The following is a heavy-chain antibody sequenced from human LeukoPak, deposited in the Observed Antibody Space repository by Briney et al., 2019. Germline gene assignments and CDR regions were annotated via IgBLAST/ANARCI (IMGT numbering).Heavy chain of an antibody. CDR3: ARDKDGAAGTGWFDP. CDR2: YYSGST. J-gene: IGHJ5*02. Sequence: YYSGSTNYNPSLKSRVTISVDKSKNQFSLKLSSVTAADTAVYYCARDKDGAAGTGWFDPWGQGTLVTVSS. D-gene: IGHD6-13*01. V-gene: IGHV4-59*12.